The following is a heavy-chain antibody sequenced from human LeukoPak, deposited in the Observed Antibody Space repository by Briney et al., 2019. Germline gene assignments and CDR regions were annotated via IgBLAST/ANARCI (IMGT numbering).Heavy chain of an antibody. CDR3: ARDRGSGWYVNWFDP. V-gene: IGHV3-21*01. CDR2: ISSSSSYI. CDR1: GFTFGSYW. D-gene: IGHD6-19*01. J-gene: IGHJ5*02. Sequence: GGSLRLSCAASGFTFGSYWMTWVRQAPGKGLEWVSSISSSSSYIYYADSVKGRFTISRDNAKNSLYLQMNSLRAEDTAVYYCARDRGSGWYVNWFDPWGQGTLVTVSS.